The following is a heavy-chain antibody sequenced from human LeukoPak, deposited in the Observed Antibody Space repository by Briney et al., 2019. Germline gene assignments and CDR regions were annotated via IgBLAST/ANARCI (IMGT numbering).Heavy chain of an antibody. J-gene: IGHJ6*02. CDR3: ARMRPIPYCSGGSCYRMNYYGMDV. D-gene: IGHD2-15*01. CDR1: GYTFTGYY. CDR2: INPNSGGT. Sequence: ASVKVSCKASGYTFTGYYMHWVRQAPGQGLEWMGWINPNSGGTNYAQKFQGRVTMTRDTSISTAYMELSRLRSDDTAVYYCARMRPIPYCSGGSCYRMNYYGMDVWGQGTTVTVSS. V-gene: IGHV1-2*02.